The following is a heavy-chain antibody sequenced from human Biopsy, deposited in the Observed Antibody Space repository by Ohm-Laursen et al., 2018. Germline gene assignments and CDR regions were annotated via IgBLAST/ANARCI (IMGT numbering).Heavy chain of an antibody. J-gene: IGHJ4*02. V-gene: IGHV3-73*01. CDR1: GFTFSASA. CDR3: TLEGAGFDN. CDR2: IRSKAKSYAT. D-gene: IGHD3-10*01. Sequence: SLRLSCTASGFTFSASAVHWVRQASGEGLEGAGRIRSKAKSYATAYAASVTGRFTISRDDSKNTTYLQMNSLKTEDTAVYYCTLEGAGFDNWGQGTLITVSS.